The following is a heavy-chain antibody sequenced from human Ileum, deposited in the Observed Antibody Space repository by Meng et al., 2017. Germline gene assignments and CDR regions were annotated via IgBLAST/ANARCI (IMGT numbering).Heavy chain of an antibody. CDR2: IRSKAYGGTS. CDR3: TRDSWGHMPPDAFDL. CDR1: EFTFGDDT. V-gene: IGHV3-49*03. J-gene: IGHJ3*01. Sequence: GGSLRLSCTASEFTFGDDTMSWFRQAPGKGLEWVGFIRSKAYGGTSEYAASVKGRFTISRDDSKSIAYLQMNSLKIEDTAVYYCTRDSWGHMPPDAFDLWGQGTVVTVSS. D-gene: IGHD3-16*01.